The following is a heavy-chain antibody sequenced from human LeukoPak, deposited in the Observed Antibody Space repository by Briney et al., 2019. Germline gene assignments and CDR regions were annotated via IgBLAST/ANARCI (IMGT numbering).Heavy chain of an antibody. Sequence: PGGSLRLSCAASGFTFSGYWMSWVRQAPGKGLEWAANIKQDGSEKYYVDSVKGRFTISRDNAKNSLYLQMNSLRAEDTAVYYCARLSIAAAGSDYWGQGTLVTVSS. J-gene: IGHJ4*02. D-gene: IGHD6-13*01. CDR2: IKQDGSEK. V-gene: IGHV3-7*01. CDR1: GFTFSGYW. CDR3: ARLSIAAAGSDY.